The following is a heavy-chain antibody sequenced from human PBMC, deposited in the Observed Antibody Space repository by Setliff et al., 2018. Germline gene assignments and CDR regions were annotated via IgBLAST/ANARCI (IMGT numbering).Heavy chain of an antibody. CDR2: INGDGTIT. CDR1: GFTFSKYW. Sequence: GGSLRLSCGAFGFTFSKYWMHWVRQVPGKGLVWVSRINGDGTITNYADSVKGRFTISRDNAKNTLYLQMNSLRGEDTAVYFCASIDWGENFYNMDVWGKGTTVTVSS. J-gene: IGHJ6*03. D-gene: IGHD7-27*01. V-gene: IGHV3-74*01. CDR3: ASIDWGENFYNMDV.